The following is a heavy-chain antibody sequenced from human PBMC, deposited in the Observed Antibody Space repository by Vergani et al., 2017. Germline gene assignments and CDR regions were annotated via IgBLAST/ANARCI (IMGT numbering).Heavy chain of an antibody. CDR1: GFSLSTSGVG. V-gene: IGHV2-5*01. Sequence: QITLKESGPTLVKPTQTLTLTCTFSGFSLSTSGVGVGWIRQPPGKALEWLALIYWNDDKRYSPSLKSRLTITKDTSKNQVVLTMTNMDPVDTATYYCAHSPDRAPLLRYFDWLPNWFDPWGQGTLVTVSS. J-gene: IGHJ5*02. CDR2: IYWNDDK. CDR3: AHSPDRAPLLRYFDWLPNWFDP. D-gene: IGHD3-9*01.